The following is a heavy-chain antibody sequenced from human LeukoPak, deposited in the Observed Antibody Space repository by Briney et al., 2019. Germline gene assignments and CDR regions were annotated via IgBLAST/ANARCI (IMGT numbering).Heavy chain of an antibody. CDR1: GFTFSSYS. Sequence: GGSLRLSCAASGFTFSSYSMNWVRQAPGKGLEWVSSISSSSSYIYYADSVKGRFTISRDNAKNSLYLQMNSLRAEDTAVYYCARDQALGYYDSSGVSNAFDIWGQGTMVTVSS. V-gene: IGHV3-21*01. CDR2: ISSSSSYI. CDR3: ARDQALGYYDSSGVSNAFDI. D-gene: IGHD3-22*01. J-gene: IGHJ3*02.